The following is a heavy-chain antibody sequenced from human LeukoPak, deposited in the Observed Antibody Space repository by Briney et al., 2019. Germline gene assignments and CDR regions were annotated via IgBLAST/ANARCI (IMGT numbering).Heavy chain of an antibody. J-gene: IGHJ3*02. D-gene: IGHD6-13*01. CDR1: GYTFTSYY. Sequence: ASVKVSCKASGYTFTSYYMHWVRQAPGQGLEWMGIINPNGGNTNYAQKFQGRVTMTRDTSTSTGYMELRSLRSEDTAVYYCAGRLAAAYFSGQYAFDIWGQGTMVTVSS. CDR2: INPNGGNT. V-gene: IGHV1-46*01. CDR3: AGRLAAAYFSGQYAFDI.